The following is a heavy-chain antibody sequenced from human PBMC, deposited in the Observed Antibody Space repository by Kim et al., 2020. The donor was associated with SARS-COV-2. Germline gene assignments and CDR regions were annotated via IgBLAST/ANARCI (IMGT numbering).Heavy chain of an antibody. J-gene: IGHJ4*02. CDR2: INQDGNKK. V-gene: IGHV3-7*03. Sequence: GGSLRLSCAASGFTFSSSWMTWVRQAPGKGLEWLANINQDGNKKYYVDSVKGRFTISRDNAKNSLYLQVNSLRAEDTAVYYCARARGWTSPDFWGQGTLVTVSS. CDR3: ARARGWTSPDF. CDR1: GFTFSSSW.